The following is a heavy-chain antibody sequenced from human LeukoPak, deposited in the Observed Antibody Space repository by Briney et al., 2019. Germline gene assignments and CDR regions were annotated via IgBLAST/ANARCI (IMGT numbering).Heavy chain of an antibody. D-gene: IGHD3-16*01. V-gene: IGHV4-39*01. CDR2: IHYTGNT. J-gene: IGHJ3*02. CDR1: SPSIVNL. Sequence: KAPQTLSLTCTVSSPSIVNLWGWLRQPPGKGLEWIGSIHYTGNTYYNASLKSRVTMSLDTSKNQFSWKSVSTTATYTAVYYCARHFSLGAFDIWGQGTMVSVSS. CDR3: ARHFSLGAFDI.